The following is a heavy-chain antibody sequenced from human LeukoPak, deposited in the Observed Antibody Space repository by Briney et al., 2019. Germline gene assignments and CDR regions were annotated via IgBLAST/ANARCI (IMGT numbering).Heavy chain of an antibody. Sequence: PSETLSLTCTVSGGSISSGSYYWGWIRHPRGKWLEWIGSIYYSGSTYYHLSLKKRLTISVDTSKSYFSVKLSCVTAAGTAVYHCARHMHLPFRVSRLGWFDSWGKGTPVTVSS. J-gene: IGHJ5*01. CDR2: IYYSGST. D-gene: IGHD3-10*01. V-gene: IGHV4-39*01. CDR3: ARHMHLPFRVSRLGWFDS. CDR1: GGSISSGSYY.